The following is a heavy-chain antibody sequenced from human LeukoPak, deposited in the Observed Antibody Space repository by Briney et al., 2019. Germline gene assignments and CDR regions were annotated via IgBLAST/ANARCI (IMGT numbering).Heavy chain of an antibody. V-gene: IGHV4-34*01. D-gene: IGHD4-23*01. J-gene: IGHJ4*02. CDR1: GGSFSGYY. CDR3: AREDYGGNSAFDY. Sequence: SETLSLTCAVYGGSFSGYYWSWIREPPGKGLEWIGEINHSGSTNYNPSLKSRVTISVDTSKNQFSLKLSSVTAADTAVYYCAREDYGGNSAFDYWGQGTLVTVSS. CDR2: INHSGST.